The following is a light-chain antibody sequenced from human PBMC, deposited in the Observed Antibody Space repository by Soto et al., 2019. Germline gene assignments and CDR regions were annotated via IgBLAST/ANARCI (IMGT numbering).Light chain of an antibody. CDR2: GAS. J-gene: IGKJ1*01. V-gene: IGKV3-20*01. Sequence: EIVLTQSPGTLSLSPGERATLSCRTSQSVSSSFLAWYQHKPGQAPRLLIYGASSRATGIPDRFGGSGSGTDFTLTISRLEPEDFAVYYCQQYGSSPQTFGQGTKVDIK. CDR1: QSVSSSF. CDR3: QQYGSSPQT.